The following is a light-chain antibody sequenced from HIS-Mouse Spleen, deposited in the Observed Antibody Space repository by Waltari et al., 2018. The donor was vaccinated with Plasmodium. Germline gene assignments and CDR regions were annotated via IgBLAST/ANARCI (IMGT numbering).Light chain of an antibody. V-gene: IGLV2-8*01. J-gene: IGLJ2*01. Sequence: QSALTQPPSASGSPGQSVTISCTGTRSDVGGYTYVSWYQQPPGKAPKLMIYEVSKRPSGVPDRFSGSKSGNTASLTVSGLQAEDEADYYCSSYAGSNNLVFGGGTKLTVL. CDR1: RSDVGGYTY. CDR2: EVS. CDR3: SSYAGSNNLV.